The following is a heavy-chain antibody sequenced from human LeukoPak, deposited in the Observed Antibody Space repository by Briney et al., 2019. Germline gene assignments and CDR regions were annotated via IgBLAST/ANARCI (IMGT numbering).Heavy chain of an antibody. J-gene: IGHJ4*02. V-gene: IGHV3-9*01. CDR3: AKSGGR. CDR1: GFTFDDYA. Sequence: GGSLRLSCAASGFTFDDYAMHWVRQAPGKGLEWVSGISWNSGSIGYADSVKGRFTISRDNAKNSLYLQMNSLRAEDTALYYCAKSGGRWGQGTLVTVSS. CDR2: ISWNSGSI.